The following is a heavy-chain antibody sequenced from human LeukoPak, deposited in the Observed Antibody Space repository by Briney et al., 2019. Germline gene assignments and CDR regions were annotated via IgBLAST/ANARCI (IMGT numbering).Heavy chain of an antibody. D-gene: IGHD5-18*01. V-gene: IGHV4-4*07. CDR1: GGSLSNYY. Sequence: SETLSLTCAVSGGSLSNYYWSWIRQPAGKGRQWLWRIYFGESNIYNPSLTRRVTMSVETSKRQCSLQLYPVTAWDTAVYYWVRDVDTFFDYWGQGTLVTVSS. CDR3: VRDVDTFFDY. CDR2: IYFGESN. J-gene: IGHJ4*02.